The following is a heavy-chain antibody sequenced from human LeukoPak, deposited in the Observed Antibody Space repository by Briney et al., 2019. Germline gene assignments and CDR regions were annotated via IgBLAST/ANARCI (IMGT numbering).Heavy chain of an antibody. CDR2: ISGSGGST. J-gene: IGHJ4*02. V-gene: IGHV3-23*01. D-gene: IGHD3-22*01. CDR3: AKSITMIVVVPYYFGY. Sequence: PGGSLRLSCAASGFTFSSYAMSWVRQAPGKGLEWVSAISGSGGSTYYADSVKGRFTISRDNSKNTLYLQMNSLRAEDTAVYYCAKSITMIVVVPYYFGYWGQGTLVTVSS. CDR1: GFTFSSYA.